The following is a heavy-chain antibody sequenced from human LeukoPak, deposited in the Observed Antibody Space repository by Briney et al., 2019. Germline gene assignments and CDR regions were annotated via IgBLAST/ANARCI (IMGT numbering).Heavy chain of an antibody. J-gene: IGHJ4*02. CDR1: GGSFSVYY. Sequence: SETLSLTCAVYGGSFSVYYWNWIRQPPGEGLEWIGEINHSGSTNHNPSLKSRVTISVDTSKSQFSLDLTSVTAADTAVYYCARADRGWQYYFDYWGQGNLVTVSS. CDR2: INHSGST. V-gene: IGHV4-34*01. D-gene: IGHD6-19*01. CDR3: ARADRGWQYYFDY.